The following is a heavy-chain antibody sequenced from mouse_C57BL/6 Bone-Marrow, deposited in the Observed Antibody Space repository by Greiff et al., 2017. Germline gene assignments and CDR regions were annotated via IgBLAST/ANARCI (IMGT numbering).Heavy chain of an antibody. D-gene: IGHD2-1*01. CDR2: IYPRSGNT. J-gene: IGHJ4*01. CDR1: GYTFTGYG. CDR3: ARGNYYAMDY. V-gene: IGHV1-81*01. Sequence: VQLQQSGAELARPGASVKLSCKASGYTFTGYGIRWVKQRTGQGLEWIGEIYPRSGNTYYNEKLKGKATLSADKSSSTAYMELRGLTSEDSAVYCCARGNYYAMDYWGQGTSVTVSS.